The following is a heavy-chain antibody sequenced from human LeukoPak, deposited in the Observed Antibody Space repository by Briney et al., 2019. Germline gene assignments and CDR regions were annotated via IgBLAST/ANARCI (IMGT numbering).Heavy chain of an antibody. J-gene: IGHJ6*02. D-gene: IGHD3-22*01. CDR2: ISSSGSII. CDR1: GFTFSDYY. V-gene: IGHV3-11*01. Sequence: GGSLRLSCTASGFTFSDYYMSWIRQAPGKGLEWVSYISSSGSIIYYADSVKGRFTISRDNAKNSLYLQMNSLRAEDTAVYYCARASITMIVVVHYGMDVWGQGTTVTVSS. CDR3: ARASITMIVVVHYGMDV.